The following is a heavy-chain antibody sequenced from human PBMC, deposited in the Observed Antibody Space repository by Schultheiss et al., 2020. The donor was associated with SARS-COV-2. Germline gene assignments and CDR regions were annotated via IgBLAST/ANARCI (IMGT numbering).Heavy chain of an antibody. CDR1: GFTLSDYT. Sequence: GESLKISCAASGFTLSDYTMHWVRQAPGKGLEWVAVISYDGSNKYYADSVKGRFTISRDNTKNALYLQMNSLRAEDTAVYYCARDHSGHDYWGQGTLVTVSS. CDR3: ARDHSGHDY. V-gene: IGHV3-30*04. D-gene: IGHD1-26*01. CDR2: ISYDGSNK. J-gene: IGHJ4*02.